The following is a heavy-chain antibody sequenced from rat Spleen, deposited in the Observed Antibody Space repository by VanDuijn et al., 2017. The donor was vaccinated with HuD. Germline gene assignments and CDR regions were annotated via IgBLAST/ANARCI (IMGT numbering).Heavy chain of an antibody. Sequence: EVQLVESGGGLVQPGRSLKLSCAASGFTFSSFPMAWVRQAPKKGLEWVTSISPSGVTYYRDSVKGRFTVSRENAESTLYLLMDSLRSEDTATYYCVRQDTSGYSNWFTYWGQGTLVTVSS. V-gene: IGHV5-25*01. CDR2: ISPSGVT. D-gene: IGHD4-3*01. CDR1: GFTFSSFP. CDR3: VRQDTSGYSNWFTY. J-gene: IGHJ3*01.